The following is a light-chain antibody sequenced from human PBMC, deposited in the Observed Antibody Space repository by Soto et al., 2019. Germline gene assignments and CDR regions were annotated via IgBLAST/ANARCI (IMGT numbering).Light chain of an antibody. V-gene: IGKV3-20*01. Sequence: SPGAVSLSPGERATLSCRASQSVSSSYLAWYQQKPGQAPRLLIYGASSRATGIPDRFSGSGSGTDFTLTISRLEPKDFAVYYCQQYGSSPWTSCQAATVDTK. J-gene: IGKJ1*01. CDR3: QQYGSSPWT. CDR1: QSVSSSY. CDR2: GAS.